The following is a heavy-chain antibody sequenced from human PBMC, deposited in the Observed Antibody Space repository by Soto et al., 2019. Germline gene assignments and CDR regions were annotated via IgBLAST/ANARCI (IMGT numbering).Heavy chain of an antibody. CDR3: ARDSRVPT. CDR1: GDSISNYY. Sequence: SETLSLTCTVSGDSISNYYWSLMRQPPGKGLECICNIYYSGSTNYNPSLKSRVSISLDTSRNQFSLKVSSVTAADTAVYYCARDSRVPTWGQGTLVT. CDR2: IYYSGST. D-gene: IGHD2-2*01. J-gene: IGHJ5*02. V-gene: IGHV4-59*01.